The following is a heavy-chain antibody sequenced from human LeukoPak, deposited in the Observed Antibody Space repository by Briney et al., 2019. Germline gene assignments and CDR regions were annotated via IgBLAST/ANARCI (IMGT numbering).Heavy chain of an antibody. CDR1: GGSFSGYY. V-gene: IGHV4-34*01. D-gene: IGHD4-17*01. CDR2: INHSGST. CDR3: ARGSVTIDY. J-gene: IGHJ4*02. Sequence: TSETLSLTCAVYGGSFSGYYWSWIRQPPGKGLEWIGEINHSGSTNYNPSLKSRVTISVDTSKNQFSLKLSSVTAADTAVYYCARGSVTIDYWGQGTLVTVSS.